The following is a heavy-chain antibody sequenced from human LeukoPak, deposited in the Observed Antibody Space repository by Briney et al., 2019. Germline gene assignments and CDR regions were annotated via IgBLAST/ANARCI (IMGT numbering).Heavy chain of an antibody. D-gene: IGHD3-9*01. CDR2: IRGSSSAM. V-gene: IGHV3-48*04. CDR1: GFSFSTYS. Sequence: GGSLRLSCAASGFSFSTYSMNWVRQAPGKGLEWVSNIRGSSSAMNYADSVGGRFAISRDNAKNSLYLEMSSLRAEDTAVYYCARDRDWSFDYWGQGTLVTVSS. CDR3: ARDRDWSFDY. J-gene: IGHJ4*02.